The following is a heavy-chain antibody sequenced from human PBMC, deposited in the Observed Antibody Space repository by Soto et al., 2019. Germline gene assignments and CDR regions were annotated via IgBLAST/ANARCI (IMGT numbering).Heavy chain of an antibody. V-gene: IGHV6-1*01. CDR3: GTFLSTTSPDV. CDR2: TYYRSKWYN. CDR1: GARVSSKSAA. J-gene: IGHJ6*02. Sequence: SQTLSLPCAISGARVSSKSAAWHWIRPSPSRGLEWLGRTYYRSKWYNDYAVSVKSRITINPDTSKNQFSLQLNSVTPEDTAVYYCGTFLSTTSPDVWGPGTTVTVSS. D-gene: IGHD2-2*01.